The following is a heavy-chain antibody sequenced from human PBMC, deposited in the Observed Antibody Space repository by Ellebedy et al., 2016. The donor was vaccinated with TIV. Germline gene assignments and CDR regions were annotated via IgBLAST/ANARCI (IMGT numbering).Heavy chain of an antibody. CDR3: ARVGTEGKADY. CDR1: GGSFSGYY. J-gene: IGHJ4*02. D-gene: IGHD3-10*01. CDR2: INHSGST. Sequence: MPSETLSLTCAVYGGSFSGYYWSWIRQPPGKGLEWIGEINHSGSTNYNPSLKSRVTISVDTSKNQFSLQLNSVTPEDTAVYYCARVGTEGKADYWGQGTLVTVSS. V-gene: IGHV4-34*01.